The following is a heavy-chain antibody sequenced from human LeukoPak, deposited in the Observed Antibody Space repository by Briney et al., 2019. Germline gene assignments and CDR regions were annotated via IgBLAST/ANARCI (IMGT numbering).Heavy chain of an antibody. CDR2: ISSSSSYI. J-gene: IGHJ3*02. CDR1: GFTFSSYN. D-gene: IGHD2-15*01. CDR3: ASRDIVVVVAATRGSSDI. Sequence: GGSLRLSCAASGFTFSSYNMNWVRQAPGKGLEWVPFISSSSSYIYYADSVKGRFTISRDNAKNSLYLQMNNLRAEDTAVYYCASRDIVVVVAATRGSSDIWGQGTMVTVSS. V-gene: IGHV3-21*01.